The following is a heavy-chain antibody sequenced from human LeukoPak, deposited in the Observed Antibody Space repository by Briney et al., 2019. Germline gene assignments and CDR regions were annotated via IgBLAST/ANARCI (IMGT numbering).Heavy chain of an antibody. V-gene: IGHV4-59*01. Sequence: SETLSLTCTVSGGSISSYYWSWIRQPPGKGLEWIGYIYYSGSTNYNPSLKSRVTISVDTSKNQFSLKLSSVTAADTAVYYCARDRVVVVPAAWPGRSNYYYYGRDVWGKGTTVTVSS. CDR1: GGSISSYY. D-gene: IGHD2-2*01. CDR3: ARDRVVVVPAAWPGRSNYYYYGRDV. J-gene: IGHJ6*04. CDR2: IYYSGST.